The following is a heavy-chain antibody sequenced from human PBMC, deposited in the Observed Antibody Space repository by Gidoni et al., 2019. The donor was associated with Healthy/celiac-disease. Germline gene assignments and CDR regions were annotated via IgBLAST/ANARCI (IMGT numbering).Heavy chain of an antibody. V-gene: IGHV3-11*06. Sequence: QVQLVESGGGLVKPGGSLRLSCAASGFTFSDYYISWIRQAPGKGLELVSYISSSSSYTNYADSVKGRFTISRDNAKNSLYLQMNSLRAEDTAVYYCARVSGSYLFDYWGQGTLVTVSS. CDR3: ARVSGSYLFDY. CDR1: GFTFSDYY. CDR2: ISSSSSYT. D-gene: IGHD1-26*01. J-gene: IGHJ4*02.